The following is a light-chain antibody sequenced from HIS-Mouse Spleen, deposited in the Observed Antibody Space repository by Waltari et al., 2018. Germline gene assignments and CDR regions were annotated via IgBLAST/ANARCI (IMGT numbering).Light chain of an antibody. CDR2: EDS. V-gene: IGLV3-10*01. CDR1: ALPKKY. Sequence: SYELPQPPSVSVSPGQTARITCSGHALPKKYAYWYQQKSGQAPVLVIYEDSKRPSGIPERFSGSSSGTMATLTISGAQVEDEADYYCYSTDSSGNHRVFGGGTKLTVL. CDR3: YSTDSSGNHRV. J-gene: IGLJ2*01.